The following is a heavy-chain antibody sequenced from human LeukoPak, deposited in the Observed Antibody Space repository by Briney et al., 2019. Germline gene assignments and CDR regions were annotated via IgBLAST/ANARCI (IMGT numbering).Heavy chain of an antibody. CDR1: GFTFSIYG. Sequence: PGGTLRLSCAASGFTFSIYGMSWVRQAPGKGLEWVSAISGSGGSTYYADSVKGRFTISRDNSKNTLYLQMNSLRAEDTAVYYCAKDLRYFDWLLSYWGQGTLVTVSS. CDR3: AKDLRYFDWLLSY. CDR2: ISGSGGST. D-gene: IGHD3-9*01. V-gene: IGHV3-23*01. J-gene: IGHJ4*02.